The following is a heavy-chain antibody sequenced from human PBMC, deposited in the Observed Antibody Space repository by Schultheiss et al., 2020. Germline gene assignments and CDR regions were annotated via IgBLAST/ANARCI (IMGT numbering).Heavy chain of an antibody. D-gene: IGHD6-13*01. CDR1: GYSFTSYW. CDR2: IYPGDSDT. Sequence: GESLKISCKGSGYSFTSYWIGWVRQMPGKGLEWMGIIYPGDSDTRYSPSFQGQVTISADKSISTAYLQWSSLKASDTAIYYCARFAQQHLVPNWFDPWGQGTLVTVSS. CDR3: ARFAQQHLVPNWFDP. J-gene: IGHJ5*02. V-gene: IGHV5-51*01.